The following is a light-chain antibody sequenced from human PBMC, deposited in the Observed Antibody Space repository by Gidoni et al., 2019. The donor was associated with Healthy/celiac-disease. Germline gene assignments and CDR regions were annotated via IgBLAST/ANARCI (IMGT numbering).Light chain of an antibody. V-gene: IGKV3-20*01. CDR3: QQYGSSPPYS. J-gene: IGKJ2*03. CDR2: GAS. Sequence: EIVLTQSPGTLSLSPGERATLSCRASQSVSSSYLAWYQQKPGQAPRLPIYGASSGSGSGTDFTLTISRLEPEDFAVYYCQQYGSSPPYSFGQGTKLEIK. CDR1: QSVSSSY.